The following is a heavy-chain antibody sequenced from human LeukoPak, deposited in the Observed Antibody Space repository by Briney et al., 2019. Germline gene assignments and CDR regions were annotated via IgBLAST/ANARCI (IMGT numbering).Heavy chain of an antibody. J-gene: IGHJ5*02. V-gene: IGHV1-69*05. Sequence: GASVKVSCKASGGTFSSYAISWVRQAPGQGLERMGGIIPIFGTANYAQKFQGRVTITRDTSASTAYMELSSLRSEDTAVYYCARDDYGGNNNWFDPWGQGTLVTVSS. D-gene: IGHD4-23*01. CDR1: GGTFSSYA. CDR2: IIPIFGTA. CDR3: ARDDYGGNNNWFDP.